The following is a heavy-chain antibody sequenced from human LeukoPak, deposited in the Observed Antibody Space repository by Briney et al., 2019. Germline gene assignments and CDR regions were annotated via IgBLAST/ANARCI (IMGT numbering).Heavy chain of an antibody. J-gene: IGHJ6*02. D-gene: IGHD1-26*01. Sequence: GGSLRLSCAPSGFTVSNNYMSWVRQAPGKGLEWVSVIYSDASTYYADSVKGRFTISRDNSKNTLYLQMNSLRAEDTAVYYCARDHEGGSSYYYYYYGMDVWGQGTTVAVSS. CDR3: ARDHEGGSSYYYYYYGMDV. V-gene: IGHV3-53*01. CDR1: GFTVSNNY. CDR2: IYSDAST.